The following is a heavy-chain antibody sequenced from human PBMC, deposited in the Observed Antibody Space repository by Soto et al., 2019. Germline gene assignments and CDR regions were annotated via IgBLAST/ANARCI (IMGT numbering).Heavy chain of an antibody. J-gene: IGHJ6*02. CDR1: VGSISSYY. V-gene: IGHV4-59*01. D-gene: IGHD2-15*01. CDR2: IYYSGST. Sequence: ETLSLTCTVSVGSISSYYWSWIRQPPGKGLEWIGYIYYSGSTNYNPSLKSRVTISVDTSKNQFSLKLSSVTAADTAVYYCARATDIVVVVAARRSHHYYGMDVWGQGTTVTVSS. CDR3: ARATDIVVVVAARRSHHYYGMDV.